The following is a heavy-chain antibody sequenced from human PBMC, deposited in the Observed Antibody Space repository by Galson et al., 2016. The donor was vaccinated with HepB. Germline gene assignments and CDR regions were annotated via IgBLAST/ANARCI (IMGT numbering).Heavy chain of an antibody. J-gene: IGHJ4*02. V-gene: IGHV3-7*01. Sequence: SLSLSCAASGYTFGNYWMDWVRQAPGKGLEWVASRKQDGSEKYYADSVKGRFTISRDNDQNSLLLQMNSLRADDTGVDYCAGLSSEYSSPVGSARLDNWGQGTLVTVSS. D-gene: IGHD6-6*01. CDR2: RKQDGSEK. CDR3: AGLSSEYSSPVGSARLDN. CDR1: GYTFGNYW.